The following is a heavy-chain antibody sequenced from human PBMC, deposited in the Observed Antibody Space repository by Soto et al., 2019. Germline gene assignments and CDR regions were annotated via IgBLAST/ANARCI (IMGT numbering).Heavy chain of an antibody. CDR1: GFSFDDYG. CDR2: ISWDSGSI. Sequence: EVKLVESGGGSVQPGRSLRVSCAASGFSFDDYGMHWVRQVPGKGLEWVSGISWDSGSIGYAGSVRGRLTISRDNAKKSLYQQMKSLRAEYAASYNCAQEIGGSGTQRQDGFDLCGQGTMVTVSS. CDR3: AQEIGGSGTQRQDGFDL. D-gene: IGHD3-16*01. V-gene: IGHV3-9*01. J-gene: IGHJ3*01.